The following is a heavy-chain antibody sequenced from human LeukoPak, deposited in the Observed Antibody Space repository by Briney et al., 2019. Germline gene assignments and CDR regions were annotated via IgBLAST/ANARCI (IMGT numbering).Heavy chain of an antibody. CDR1: GGTFSSYA. D-gene: IGHD6-13*01. V-gene: IGHV1-69*04. CDR3: AFAYSSSWYYLDY. Sequence: SVKVSCKASGGTFSSYAISWVRQAPGQGLEWMGRIIPILGIANYAQKFQGRVTITADKSTSTAYMELSSLRSEDTAVYYCAFAYSSSWYYLDYWGRGTLVTVSS. CDR2: IIPILGIA. J-gene: IGHJ4*02.